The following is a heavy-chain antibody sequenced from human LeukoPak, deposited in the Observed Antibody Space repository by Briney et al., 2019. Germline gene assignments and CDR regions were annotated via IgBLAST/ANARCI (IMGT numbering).Heavy chain of an antibody. J-gene: IGHJ4*02. D-gene: IGHD2-15*01. CDR3: AKDLIGGFFDY. CDR1: GGSFSGYY. CDR2: ISGSGGST. Sequence: ETLSLTCAVYGGSFSGYYWSWVRQAPGKGLEWVSAISGSGGSTYYADSVKGRFTISRDNSKNTLYLQMNSLRAEDTAVYYCAKDLIGGFFDYWGQGTLVTVSS. V-gene: IGHV3-23*01.